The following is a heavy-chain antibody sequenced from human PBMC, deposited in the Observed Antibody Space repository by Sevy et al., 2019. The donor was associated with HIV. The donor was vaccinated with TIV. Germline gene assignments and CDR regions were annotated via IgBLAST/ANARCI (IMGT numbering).Heavy chain of an antibody. V-gene: IGHV4-39*02. CDR3: ARRAYGSSHYFDY. Sequence: SETLSLTCSVSGDSITSSSYYWGWIRQPPGKGLEWIGIIYYGGNTYYNPSLKSRVTIFVDTSKNHFSLKLTSVTAADTAFYYCARRAYGSSHYFDYWGQGTLVTVSS. CDR1: GDSITSSSYY. D-gene: IGHD6-13*01. J-gene: IGHJ4*02. CDR2: IYYGGNT.